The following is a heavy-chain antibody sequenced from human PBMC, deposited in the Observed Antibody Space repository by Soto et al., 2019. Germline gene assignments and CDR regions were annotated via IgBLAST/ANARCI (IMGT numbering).Heavy chain of an antibody. CDR3: AAYGGIAAAGTFQH. J-gene: IGHJ1*01. Sequence: LGESLKISCKGSGYSFTSYWLSWVRKMPGKGLEWIGIIYPGDSDTRYSPSFQGQVTISADKSISTAYLQWSSLKDSDTAMYYCAAYGGIAAAGTFQHWGQGTLVTVSS. V-gene: IGHV5-51*01. CDR1: GYSFTSYW. CDR2: IYPGDSDT. D-gene: IGHD6-13*01.